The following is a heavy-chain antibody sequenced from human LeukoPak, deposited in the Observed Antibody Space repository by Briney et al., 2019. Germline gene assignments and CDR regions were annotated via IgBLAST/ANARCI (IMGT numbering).Heavy chain of an antibody. D-gene: IGHD3-10*01. CDR1: GVTLSPYG. J-gene: IGHJ4*02. Sequence: GGSLRLSCAASGVTLSPYGMHWVRQAPGKGLEWVAVLSYDGSNKYYADSVKGRFSISRDNSKNTVYLQMNSLRAEDTAVYYCAKDPYYYGSGSPDYWGQGTLVTVSS. V-gene: IGHV3-30*18. CDR3: AKDPYYYGSGSPDY. CDR2: LSYDGSNK.